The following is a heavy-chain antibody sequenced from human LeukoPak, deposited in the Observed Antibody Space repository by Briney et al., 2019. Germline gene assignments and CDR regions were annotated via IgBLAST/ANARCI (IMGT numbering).Heavy chain of an antibody. CDR3: ARGVPARYYYYYYMDV. D-gene: IGHD2-2*01. CDR1: GYTFTGYY. CDR2: INPNSGGT. J-gene: IGHJ6*03. Sequence: ASVKVSCKASGYTFTGYYMHWVRQAPGQGLGWMGWINPNSGGTNYAQKFQGRVTMTRDTSISTAYMELSRLRSDDTAVYYCARGVPARYYYYYYMDVWGKGTTVTVSS. V-gene: IGHV1-2*02.